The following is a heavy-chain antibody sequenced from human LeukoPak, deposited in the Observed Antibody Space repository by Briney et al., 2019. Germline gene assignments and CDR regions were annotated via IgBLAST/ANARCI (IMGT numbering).Heavy chain of an antibody. D-gene: IGHD3-22*01. Sequence: GGSLRLSCAASGFTFSSYSMNWVRQAPGKGLEWVSSISSSSSYIYYADSVKGRFTISRDNAKNSLYLQMNSLRAEDTAVYYCARSGTSGYYSDYWGQGTLVTVSS. CDR2: ISSSSSYI. CDR1: GFTFSSYS. V-gene: IGHV3-21*01. CDR3: ARSGTSGYYSDY. J-gene: IGHJ4*02.